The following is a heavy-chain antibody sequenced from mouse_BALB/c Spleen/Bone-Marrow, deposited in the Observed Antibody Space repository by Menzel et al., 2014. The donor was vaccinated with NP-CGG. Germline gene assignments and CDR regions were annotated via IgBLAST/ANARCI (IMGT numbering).Heavy chain of an antibody. D-gene: IGHD1-1*01. CDR1: GYSFTGYT. CDR2: INPYNGGT. CDR3: ARVYYGSSTYYFDY. V-gene: IGHV1-18*01. Sequence: EVQLQQSGPELVKPGASMKISCKASGYSFTGYTMNWVKQSHGKNLERIGLINPYNGGTSYNQKFKGKATLTVDKSSSTAYMELLSLTSEDSAVYYCARVYYGSSTYYFDYWGQGTTLTVSS. J-gene: IGHJ2*01.